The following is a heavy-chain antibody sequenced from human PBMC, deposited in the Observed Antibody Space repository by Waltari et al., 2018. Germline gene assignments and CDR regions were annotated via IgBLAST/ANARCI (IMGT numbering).Heavy chain of an antibody. D-gene: IGHD2-15*01. CDR3: ARQATSWSGFDY. Sequence: QLQDSGPRVGKPSEPLSLTCSVSGSPLSSPWWRWIRQPAGKGLEWIGRIYISGTTNKNPSLESRITVSLDTPKNQFSLKLTSVSAADTAVYYCARQATSWSGFDYWGPGIQVTVSS. CDR1: GSPLSSPW. CDR2: IYISGTT. V-gene: IGHV4-4*07. J-gene: IGHJ4*02.